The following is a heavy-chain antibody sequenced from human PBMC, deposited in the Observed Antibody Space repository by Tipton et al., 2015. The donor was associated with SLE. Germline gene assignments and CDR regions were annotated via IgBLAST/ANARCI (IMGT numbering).Heavy chain of an antibody. Sequence: TLSLTCTVSGGSISSYYWSWIRQPPGKGLEWIGEINHSGSTNYNPSLKSRVTISVDTSKNQFSLKLSSVTAADTAVHYCAREKGDWYYYDSSAFDYWGQGTLVTVSS. D-gene: IGHD3-22*01. J-gene: IGHJ4*02. CDR3: AREKGDWYYYDSSAFDY. V-gene: IGHV4-34*01. CDR2: INHSGST. CDR1: GGSISSYY.